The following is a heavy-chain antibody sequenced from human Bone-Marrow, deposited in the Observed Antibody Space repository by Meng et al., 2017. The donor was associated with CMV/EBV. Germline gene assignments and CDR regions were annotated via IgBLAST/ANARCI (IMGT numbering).Heavy chain of an antibody. V-gene: IGHV3-30*04. CDR2: ISYDGSNK. J-gene: IGHJ4*02. Sequence: GESLKISCAASGFTFSSYAMHWVRQAPGKGLEWVAVISYDGSNKYYADSVKGRFTISRDNSKNTLYLQMNSLRAEDTAVYYCARDWAITMVRGVLHYWGQGTLVTVSS. CDR1: GFTFSSYA. D-gene: IGHD3-10*01. CDR3: ARDWAITMVRGVLHY.